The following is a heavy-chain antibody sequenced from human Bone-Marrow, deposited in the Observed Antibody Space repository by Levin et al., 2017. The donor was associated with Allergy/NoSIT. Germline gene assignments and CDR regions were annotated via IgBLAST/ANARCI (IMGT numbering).Heavy chain of an antibody. CDR3: ARDRDYYDSSGYDIVYYGMDV. J-gene: IGHJ6*02. CDR1: GASISSNDYY. D-gene: IGHD3-22*01. Sequence: SATLSLTCTVSGASISSNDYYWSWIRQPPGQGLEWIGYIYSSGNTHYNPSLKSRVTMSLDASKNQISLKLNSVTAADTAVYYCARDRDYYDSSGYDIVYYGMDVWGQGTTVTVSS. V-gene: IGHV4-30-4*01. CDR2: IYSSGNT.